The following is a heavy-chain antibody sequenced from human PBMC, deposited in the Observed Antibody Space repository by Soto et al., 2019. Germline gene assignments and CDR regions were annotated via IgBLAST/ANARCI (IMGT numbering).Heavy chain of an antibody. J-gene: IGHJ6*02. CDR3: ARSVRSGSFPYYYCAMDV. CDR1: GFTSSNYW. D-gene: IGHD3-10*01. CDR2: IKSDGSST. V-gene: IGHV3-74*01. Sequence: EVQLVESGGGLVQPGGSLRLSCAASGFTSSNYWMHWVRQAPGKGLVWVSRIKSDGSSTSYADSVKGRFTISRDNAKNTVDLQMHGLRAEDVAVYYCARSVRSGSFPYYYCAMDVWGQGTTVTVSS.